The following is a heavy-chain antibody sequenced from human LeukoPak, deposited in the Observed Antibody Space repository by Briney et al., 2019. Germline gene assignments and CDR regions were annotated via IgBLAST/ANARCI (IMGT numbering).Heavy chain of an antibody. V-gene: IGHV3-53*01. Sequence: GGSLRLSCAASGFTVSTNYMSWVRQAPGKGLEWVSALYSGGTTFSADSLKGRFTISRDDSMNTLYLQMNSLRAEGTAVYYCAREGLYSDSRLPDLWGQGTMVTVSP. J-gene: IGHJ3*01. CDR1: GFTVSTNY. CDR3: AREGLYSDSRLPDL. CDR2: LYSGGTT. D-gene: IGHD3-22*01.